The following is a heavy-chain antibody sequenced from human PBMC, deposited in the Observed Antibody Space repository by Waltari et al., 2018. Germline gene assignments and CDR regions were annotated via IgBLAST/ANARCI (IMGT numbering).Heavy chain of an antibody. CDR3: ARASGSGWPPNYFYGMDV. Sequence: QLQLQESGPGLVKPSETLSLTCTVSGGSISNYYWNWIRQPPGKGLEWIGHIYNSGSTNYNPSLETRVTISADTSKNQFSLKLRSATATDTAMYYCARASGSGWPPNYFYGMDVWGQGITVIVSS. CDR2: IYNSGST. CDR1: GGSISNYY. J-gene: IGHJ6*02. D-gene: IGHD6-19*01. V-gene: IGHV4-59*01.